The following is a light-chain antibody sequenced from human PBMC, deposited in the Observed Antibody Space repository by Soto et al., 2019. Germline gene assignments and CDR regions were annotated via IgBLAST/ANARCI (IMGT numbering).Light chain of an antibody. CDR2: NVT. J-gene: IGLJ1*01. Sequence: LTQPASVSGSPGQSITISCSGNAVSYQLVSWYQQQPGKAPKLILYNVTRRPSGVSNRFSGFKSGTTASLKITGLQAEDEADYYCCSFVGVTNDVFGTGTKVTVL. CDR3: CSFVGVTNDV. V-gene: IGLV2-23*02. CDR1: GNAVSYQL.